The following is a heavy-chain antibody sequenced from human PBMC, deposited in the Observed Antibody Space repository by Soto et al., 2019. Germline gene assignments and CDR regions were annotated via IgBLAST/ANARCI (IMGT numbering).Heavy chain of an antibody. Sequence: ASVKVSCKASGGTFSSYTISWVRQAPGQGLEWMGRIIPILGIANYAQKFQGRVTITADKSTSTAYMELSSLRAEDTAVYYCARDAGYSSGWYYFDYWGQGTLVTVSS. D-gene: IGHD6-19*01. CDR2: IIPILGIA. CDR3: ARDAGYSSGWYYFDY. CDR1: GGTFSSYT. J-gene: IGHJ4*02. V-gene: IGHV1-69*04.